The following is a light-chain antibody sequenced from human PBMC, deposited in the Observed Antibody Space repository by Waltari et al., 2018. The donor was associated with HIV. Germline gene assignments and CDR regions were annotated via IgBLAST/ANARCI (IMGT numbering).Light chain of an antibody. CDR2: DAS. CDR1: QSVSSY. CDR3: QQRSNWLWT. V-gene: IGKV3-11*01. Sequence: EIVLTQSPATLSLSPGERATLSCRASQSVSSYLAWYQQQPGQAHRLLIYDASNRATGSPARFSGSGSGTDVTLTISSLEPEDFAVYYCQQRSNWLWTFGQGTKVEIK. J-gene: IGKJ1*01.